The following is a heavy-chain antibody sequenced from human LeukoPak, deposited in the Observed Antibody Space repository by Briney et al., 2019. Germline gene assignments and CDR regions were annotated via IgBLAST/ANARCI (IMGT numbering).Heavy chain of an antibody. J-gene: IGHJ4*02. V-gene: IGHV4-38-2*02. Sequence: SETLSLTCTVSGYSISSGYYWGWIRQPPGKGLEWIGTIYYGGSTYYKPSLKSRVTTSVDTSKNQFSLKLSSVTAADTAVYYCAKGLLTGDYWGQGTLVTVSS. D-gene: IGHD4/OR15-4a*01. CDR2: IYYGGST. CDR1: GYSISSGYY. CDR3: AKGLLTGDY.